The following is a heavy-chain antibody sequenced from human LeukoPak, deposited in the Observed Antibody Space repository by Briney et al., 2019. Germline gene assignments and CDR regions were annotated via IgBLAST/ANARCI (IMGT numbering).Heavy chain of an antibody. CDR3: ARDCSGGNCYLYYYYYMDV. CDR2: INVYNGNR. CDR1: GYTFSSYA. D-gene: IGHD2-15*01. V-gene: IGHV1-18*01. Sequence: ASVKVSCKASGYTFSSYAISWVRQAPGQGLEWMGWINVYNGNRNYAQNLQDRVTMTTDTSTSTTYMELRSLRSDDTAVYYCARDCSGGNCYLYYYYYMDVWGKGTTVTVSS. J-gene: IGHJ6*03.